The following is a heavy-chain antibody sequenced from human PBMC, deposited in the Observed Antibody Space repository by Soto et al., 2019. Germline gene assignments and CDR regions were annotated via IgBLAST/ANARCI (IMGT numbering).Heavy chain of an antibody. J-gene: IGHJ6*02. CDR2: INSDGSST. CDR3: ARGWGQLVPAGYYYYGMDV. CDR1: GFTFSSYW. V-gene: IGHV3-74*01. D-gene: IGHD6-13*01. Sequence: GGSLRLSCAASGFTFSSYWMHWVRQAPGKGLVWVSRINSDGSSTSYADSVKGRFTISRDNAKNTLYLQMNSLRAEDTAVYYCARGWGQLVPAGYYYYGMDVWGQGTTVTVSS.